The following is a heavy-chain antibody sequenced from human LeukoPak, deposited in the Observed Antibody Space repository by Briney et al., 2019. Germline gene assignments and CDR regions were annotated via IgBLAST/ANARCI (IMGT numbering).Heavy chain of an antibody. CDR3: ARVLSGSWDWFDP. CDR1: GFTFGRYR. D-gene: IGHD3-22*01. V-gene: IGHV3-74*01. J-gene: IGHJ5*02. Sequence: PGGSLRLSCAASGFTFGRYRIHWVRQAPGKGLEWVSRINPDGSTTTYADSVKGRFTISRDNAKNTVYLQMNSLRAEDTAVYYCARVLSGSWDWFDPWGQGTLVTVSS. CDR2: INPDGSTT.